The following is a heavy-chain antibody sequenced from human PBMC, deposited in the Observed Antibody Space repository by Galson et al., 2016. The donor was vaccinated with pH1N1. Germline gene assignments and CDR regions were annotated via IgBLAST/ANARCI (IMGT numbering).Heavy chain of an antibody. CDR2: IYPSDSDT. V-gene: IGHV5-51*01. Sequence: QSGAEVKKPGKSLKISCKGSGYSFTNYWIGWVRQMPGKGLEWMGIIYPSDSDTRYSPSFQGQVTISADKSTSTAYLQWSSLKASDTAIYYCARGSGSPDSYYYYGMDVWGQGTTVTVSS. J-gene: IGHJ6*02. CDR3: ARGSGSPDSYYYYGMDV. CDR1: GYSFTNYW. D-gene: IGHD3-10*01.